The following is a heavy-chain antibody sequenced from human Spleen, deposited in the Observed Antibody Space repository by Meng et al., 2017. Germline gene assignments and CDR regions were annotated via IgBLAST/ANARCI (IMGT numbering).Heavy chain of an antibody. CDR3: ARDSSRAAAARYYYYGMDV. CDR2: ISSSSSYI. Sequence: GESLKISCAASGFTFSDYYMSWIRQAPGKGLEWVSSISSSSSYIYYADSVKGRFTISRDNAKNSLYLQMNSLRAEDTAVYYCARDSSRAAAARYYYYGMDVWGQGTTVTVSS. V-gene: IGHV3-11*06. D-gene: IGHD6-13*01. CDR1: GFTFSDYY. J-gene: IGHJ6*02.